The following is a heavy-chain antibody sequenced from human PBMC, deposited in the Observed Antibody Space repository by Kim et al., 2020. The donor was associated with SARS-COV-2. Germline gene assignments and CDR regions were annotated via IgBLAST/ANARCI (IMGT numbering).Heavy chain of an antibody. J-gene: IGHJ6*02. V-gene: IGHV2-70*11. D-gene: IGHD3-22*01. CDR1: GFSLSTSGMC. CDR2: IDWDDDK. Sequence: SGPTLVNPTQTLTLTCTFSGFSLSTSGMCVSWIRQPPGKALEWLARIDWDDDKYYSTSLKTRLTIPKDTSKNQVVLTMTNMDPVDTATYYCARIRAPIVAMDVWGQGTTVTVSS. CDR3: ARIRAPIVAMDV.